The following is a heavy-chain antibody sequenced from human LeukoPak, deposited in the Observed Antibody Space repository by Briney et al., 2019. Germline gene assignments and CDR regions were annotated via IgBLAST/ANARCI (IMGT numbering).Heavy chain of an antibody. Sequence: GGSLRLSCAASGFTFSSYGMTWVRQAPGKGLEWVSAISGRGGSTYYADSAKGRFTISRDNSKNTLYLQMTNLRAEDTAVYYCAKAIGYSSGWSDYWGQGILVTVSS. CDR1: GFTFSSYG. CDR2: ISGRGGST. D-gene: IGHD6-19*01. CDR3: AKAIGYSSGWSDY. V-gene: IGHV3-23*01. J-gene: IGHJ4*02.